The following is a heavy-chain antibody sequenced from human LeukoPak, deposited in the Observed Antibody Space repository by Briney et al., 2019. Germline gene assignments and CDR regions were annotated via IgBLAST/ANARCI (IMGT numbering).Heavy chain of an antibody. Sequence: ASVKVSCKASGYTFTSYGISWVRQAPGQGLEWMGWISAYNGNTNYAQKLQGRVTMTTDTSTSTAYMELRGLRSDDTAVYYCARDESDYYGSGSPPLDYWGQGTLVTVSS. V-gene: IGHV1-18*01. CDR1: GYTFTSYG. CDR3: ARDESDYYGSGSPPLDY. CDR2: ISAYNGNT. J-gene: IGHJ4*02. D-gene: IGHD3-10*01.